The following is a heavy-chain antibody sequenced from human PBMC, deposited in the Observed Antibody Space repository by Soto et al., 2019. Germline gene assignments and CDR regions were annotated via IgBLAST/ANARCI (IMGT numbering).Heavy chain of an antibody. CDR2: ISAYNGNT. Sequence: ASVNGYFNASGYTFTSDVISWVRQAPGQVLDCIGWISAYNGNTNYAKELQGRVTMNTDTSRSTAYMELRSLRSDDTAVYYCASAWSGYYGDYSYCGKNVWGEGTRVTVST. D-gene: IGHD3-3*01. CDR1: GYTFTSDV. CDR3: ASAWSGYYGDYSYCGKNV. J-gene: IGHJ6*04. V-gene: IGHV1-18*04.